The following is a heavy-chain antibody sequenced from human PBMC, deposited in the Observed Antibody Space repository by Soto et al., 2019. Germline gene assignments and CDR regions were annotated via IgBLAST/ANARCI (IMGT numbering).Heavy chain of an antibody. Sequence: PGGSLRLSCAASGFTFSSYSMNWVRQAPGKGLEWVSSISSSSSYIYYADSVKGRFTISRDNAKNSLYLQMNSLRAEGTAVYYCAREFSSSGYYLGAFDIWGQGTMVTVSS. D-gene: IGHD3-22*01. V-gene: IGHV3-21*01. J-gene: IGHJ3*02. CDR1: GFTFSSYS. CDR3: AREFSSSGYYLGAFDI. CDR2: ISSSSSYI.